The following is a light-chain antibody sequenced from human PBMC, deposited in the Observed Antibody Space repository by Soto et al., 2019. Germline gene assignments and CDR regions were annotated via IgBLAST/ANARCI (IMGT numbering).Light chain of an antibody. CDR3: QQYNSYSPT. Sequence: DIQMTQSPSSVSASVGDRVTITCRASQGINKWLAWYQQKPGKAPKLLISAASSLRSGVPSRFSGSGSGTDFILTISSLQPEDFATYYCQQYNSYSPTFGQGTRVEIK. CDR2: AAS. J-gene: IGKJ1*01. V-gene: IGKV1D-16*01. CDR1: QGINKW.